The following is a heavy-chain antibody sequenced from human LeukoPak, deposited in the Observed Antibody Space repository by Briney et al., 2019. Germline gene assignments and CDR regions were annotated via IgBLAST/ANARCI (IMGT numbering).Heavy chain of an antibody. J-gene: IGHJ4*02. CDR3: AKVGVIIYNYFDY. CDR2: ISGSGGST. Sequence: GGSLRLSCAASGFTFSSYAMSWVRQAPGKGLEWVSAISGSGGSTYYADSVKGRLTISRDNSKNTLYLQMNSLGAEDTAVYYCAKVGVIIYNYFDYWGQGTLVTVSS. D-gene: IGHD3-3*01. CDR1: GFTFSSYA. V-gene: IGHV3-23*01.